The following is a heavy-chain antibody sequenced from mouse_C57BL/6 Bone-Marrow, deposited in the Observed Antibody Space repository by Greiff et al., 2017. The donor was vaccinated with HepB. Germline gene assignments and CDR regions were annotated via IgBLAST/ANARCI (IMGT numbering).Heavy chain of an antibody. CDR2: IDPSDSET. CDR1: GYTFTSYW. Sequence: QVQLQQPGAELVRPGSSVKLSCKASGYTFTSYWMHWVKQRPIQGLEWIGNIDPSDSETHYNQKFKDKATLTVDKSSSTAYMQLSSLTSDDSAVYYCARTITTVFDYWGQGTTLTVSS. J-gene: IGHJ2*01. D-gene: IGHD1-1*01. CDR3: ARTITTVFDY. V-gene: IGHV1-52*01.